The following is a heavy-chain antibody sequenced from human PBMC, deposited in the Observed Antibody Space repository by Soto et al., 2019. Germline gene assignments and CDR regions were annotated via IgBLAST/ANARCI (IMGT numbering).Heavy chain of an antibody. CDR1: GGSFSGYY. Sequence: TLSLTCAVYGGSFSGYYWSWIRQPPGKGLEWIGEINHSGSTNYNPSLKSRVTISVDTSKNQFSLKLSSVTAADTAVYYCARGRITIFGVVIVYYGMDVWGQGTTVTVSS. D-gene: IGHD3-3*01. J-gene: IGHJ6*02. V-gene: IGHV4-34*01. CDR2: INHSGST. CDR3: ARGRITIFGVVIVYYGMDV.